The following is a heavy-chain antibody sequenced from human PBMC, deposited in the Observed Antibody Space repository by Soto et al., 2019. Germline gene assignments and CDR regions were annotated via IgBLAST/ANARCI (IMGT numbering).Heavy chain of an antibody. V-gene: IGHV4-31*03. J-gene: IGHJ2*01. D-gene: IGHD1-26*01. CDR3: ARDTTYPGDYWYFDL. Sequence: QVQLQESGPGLVKPSQTLSLTCTVSGGSISSGGYYWSWIRQHPGKGLGWIGYIYYSGSTYYNPSLKSRVTISVDTSKNQFSLKLSSVTAADTAVYYCARDTTYPGDYWYFDLWGRGTLVTVSS. CDR1: GGSISSGGYY. CDR2: IYYSGST.